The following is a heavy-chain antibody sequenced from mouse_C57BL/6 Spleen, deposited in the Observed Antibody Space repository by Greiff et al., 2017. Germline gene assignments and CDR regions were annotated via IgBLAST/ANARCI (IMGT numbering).Heavy chain of an antibody. V-gene: IGHV1-54*01. CDR2: INPGSGGT. Sequence: VQLQQSGAELVRPGTSVKVSCKASGYAFTNYLIEWVKQRPGQGLEWIGVINPGSGGTNYNEKFKGKATLTADKSSSTAYMQLSSLTSEDSAVYFCARDYGSRYYFDYWGQGTTLTVSS. J-gene: IGHJ2*01. CDR1: GYAFTNYL. D-gene: IGHD1-1*01. CDR3: ARDYGSRYYFDY.